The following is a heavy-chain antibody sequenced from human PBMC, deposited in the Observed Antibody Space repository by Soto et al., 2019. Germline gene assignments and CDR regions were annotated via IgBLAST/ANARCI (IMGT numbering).Heavy chain of an antibody. CDR1: GYTFTGYY. D-gene: IGHD6-13*01. V-gene: IGHV1-2*04. Sequence: ASVKVSCKASGYTFTGYYMHWVRQAPGQGLEWMGWINPNSGGTNYAQKFQGWVTMTRDTSISTAYMELSRLRSDDTAVYYCARASGQQLDVRHYYFDFWGQGTRVTVSS. CDR2: INPNSGGT. CDR3: ARASGQQLDVRHYYFDF. J-gene: IGHJ4*02.